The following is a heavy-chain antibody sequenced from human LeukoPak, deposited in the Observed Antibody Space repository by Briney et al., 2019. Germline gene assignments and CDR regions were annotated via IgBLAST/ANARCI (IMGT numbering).Heavy chain of an antibody. Sequence: GGSLRLSCAASGFTFSDYYMSWIRQAPGKGLEWVSYINSIGSIIYYADSVKGRFTISRDNAKNSLYLQMNSLRAEDTAVYYCAREMATGSDNWGYFDYWGQGTLVTVSS. CDR2: INSIGSII. V-gene: IGHV3-11*04. J-gene: IGHJ4*02. D-gene: IGHD5-24*01. CDR1: GFTFSDYY. CDR3: AREMATGSDNWGYFDY.